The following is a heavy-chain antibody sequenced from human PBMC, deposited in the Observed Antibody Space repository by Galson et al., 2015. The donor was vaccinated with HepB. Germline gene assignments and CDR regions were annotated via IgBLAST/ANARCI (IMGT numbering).Heavy chain of an antibody. J-gene: IGHJ3*02. CDR1: GGTFSSYA. CDR3: ARDRDVGGDAFDI. V-gene: IGHV1-69*06. D-gene: IGHD3-10*01. Sequence: SVKVSCKASGGTFSSYAISWVRQAPGQGLEWMGGIIPIFGTADYAQKFQGRVTITADKSTSTAYMELSSLRSEDTAVCYCARDRDVGGDAFDIWGQGKWSPSLQ. CDR2: IIPIFGTA.